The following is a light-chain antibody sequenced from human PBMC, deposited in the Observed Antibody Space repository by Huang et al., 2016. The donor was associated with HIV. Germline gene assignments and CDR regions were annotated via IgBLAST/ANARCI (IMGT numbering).Light chain of an antibody. J-gene: IGKJ5*01. CDR1: QSLLHSHGYNY. V-gene: IGKV2-28*01. Sequence: IVITQSPLSLPVTPGEPASISCRSSQSLLHSHGYNYLDWYLQKPGQAPQLLISLSSKRACGVPDRFSGSGSVTDFTLKISRVEAEDVGVYFCMQALQTPRTFGQGTRLEIK. CDR2: LSS. CDR3: MQALQTPRT.